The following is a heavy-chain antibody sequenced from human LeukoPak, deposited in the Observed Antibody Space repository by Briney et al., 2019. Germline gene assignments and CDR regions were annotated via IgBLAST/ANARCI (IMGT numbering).Heavy chain of an antibody. CDR3: ARSSYCSSTSCYYYYYMDV. Sequence: GGSLRLSCAASGFTVSSNYMSWVRQAPGKGLEWVSVIYSGGSTYYADSVKGRFTISRDNSKNTLYLQMNSLRAEDTAVYYCARSSYCSSTSCYYYYYMDVWGKGTTVTVSS. V-gene: IGHV3-53*01. D-gene: IGHD2-2*01. CDR1: GFTVSSNY. CDR2: IYSGGST. J-gene: IGHJ6*03.